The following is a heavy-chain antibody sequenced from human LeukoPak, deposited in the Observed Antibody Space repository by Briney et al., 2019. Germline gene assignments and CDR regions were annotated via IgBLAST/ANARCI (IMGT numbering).Heavy chain of an antibody. J-gene: IGHJ5*02. V-gene: IGHV4-59*08. Sequence: SETLSLTCTVSGVSISSDYWSWIRLPPGKGLEWIGYIYYSGSSNYNPSLESRVTMSVDTSKNQFSLKLTSVTAADTAVYYCARRLRQNLFDPWGQGTLVTVSS. CDR2: IYYSGSS. CDR3: ARRLRQNLFDP. CDR1: GVSISSDY. D-gene: IGHD4-17*01.